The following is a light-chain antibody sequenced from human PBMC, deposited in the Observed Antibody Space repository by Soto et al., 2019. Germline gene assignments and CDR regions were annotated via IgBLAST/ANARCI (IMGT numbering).Light chain of an antibody. CDR3: SSYTASNTRQIV. V-gene: IGLV2-14*03. Sequence: QSALTQPASVSGSPGHSITISCTGTSSDVGGYNYVSWYQHHPGKAPKLIIYDVSDRPSGVSNRFSGSKSGNTASLTISGLQPEDEADYYCSSYTASNTRQIVFGTGTRXPS. J-gene: IGLJ1*01. CDR2: DVS. CDR1: SSDVGGYNY.